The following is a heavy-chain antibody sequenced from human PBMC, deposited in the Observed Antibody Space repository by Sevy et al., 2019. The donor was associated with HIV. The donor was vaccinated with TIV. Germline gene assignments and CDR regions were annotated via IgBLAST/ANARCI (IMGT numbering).Heavy chain of an antibody. CDR3: ARAYYYDSSAYYFDH. D-gene: IGHD3-22*01. J-gene: IGHJ4*02. V-gene: IGHV1-2*06. Sequence: ASVKVSCKASGYTFTAYYVHWVRQAPGQGLEWMGRLNPNRGGTNYAQKFQGRVTMTRDTSISTAYMELSGLRYDDTAVYHCARAYYYDSSAYYFDHWGQRTLVTVSS. CDR2: LNPNRGGT. CDR1: GYTFTAYY.